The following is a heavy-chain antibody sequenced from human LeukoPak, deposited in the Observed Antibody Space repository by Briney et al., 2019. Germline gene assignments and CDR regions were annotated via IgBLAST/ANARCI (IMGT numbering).Heavy chain of an antibody. J-gene: IGHJ3*02. V-gene: IGHV1-69*05. D-gene: IGHD3-22*01. Sequence: ASVKVSCKASGGTFSSYAISWVRQAPGQGLEWMGGIIPIFGTANYAQKLQGRVTMTTDTSTSTAYMELRSLRSDDTAVYYCARDRNYYDSSGYYPDAFDIWGQGTMVTVSS. CDR3: ARDRNYYDSSGYYPDAFDI. CDR1: GGTFSSYA. CDR2: IIPIFGTA.